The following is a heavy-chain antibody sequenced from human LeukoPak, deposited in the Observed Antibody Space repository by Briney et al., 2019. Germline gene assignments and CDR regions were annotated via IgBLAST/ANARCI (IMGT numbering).Heavy chain of an antibody. CDR3: ARGAQLADY. Sequence: GGSLRLSCAASGFTFYTYGMHWVRQAPGKGLEYVSGIGPDGGTTYYANSVKGRFTISRDNSKYMLYLQMGSLTADDMAVYYCARGAQLADYWGQGTLVTVSS. V-gene: IGHV3-64*01. D-gene: IGHD6-6*01. CDR1: GFTFYTYG. J-gene: IGHJ4*02. CDR2: IGPDGGTT.